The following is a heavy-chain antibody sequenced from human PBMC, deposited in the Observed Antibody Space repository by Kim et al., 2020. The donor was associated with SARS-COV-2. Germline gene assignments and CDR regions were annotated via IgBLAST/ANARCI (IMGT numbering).Heavy chain of an antibody. D-gene: IGHD2-2*01. V-gene: IGHV3-30*02. CDR3: AKVGKRYCSSTSCYVSPFDY. Sequence: RFTISRDNSKNTLYLQMNSLRAEDTAVYYCAKVGKRYCSSTSCYVSPFDYWGQGTLVTVSS. J-gene: IGHJ4*02.